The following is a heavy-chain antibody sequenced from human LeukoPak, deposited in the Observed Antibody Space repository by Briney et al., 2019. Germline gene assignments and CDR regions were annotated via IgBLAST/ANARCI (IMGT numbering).Heavy chain of an antibody. V-gene: IGHV1-8*01. CDR1: GYTFTSLD. Sequence: ASVKVSCKASGYTFTSLDINWVRQATGQGLEWLGWVSTKSGNTGSAQKFQGRVTITRDTSINTAYMELSSLRSEDTAIYYCARVDGSPDYWGQGTLVTVSS. CDR3: ARVDGSPDY. D-gene: IGHD2-15*01. CDR2: VSTKSGNT. J-gene: IGHJ4*02.